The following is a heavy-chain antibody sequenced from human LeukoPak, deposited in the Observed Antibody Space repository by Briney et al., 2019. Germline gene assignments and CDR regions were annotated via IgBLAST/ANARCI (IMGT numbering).Heavy chain of an antibody. J-gene: IGHJ4*02. CDR2: ISSNGGST. CDR3: AKPCSGGSCGFDY. D-gene: IGHD2-15*01. Sequence: PGGSLRLSCSASGFTFSSYAMHWVRQAPGKGLEYVSAISSNGGSTYYADSVKGRFTISRDNSKNSLYLQMNSLRDEDTAVYYCAKPCSGGSCGFDYWGQGTLVTVSS. V-gene: IGHV3-64*04. CDR1: GFTFSSYA.